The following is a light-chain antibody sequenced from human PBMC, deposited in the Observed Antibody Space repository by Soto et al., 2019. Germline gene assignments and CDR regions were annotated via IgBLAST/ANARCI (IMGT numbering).Light chain of an antibody. J-gene: IGLJ1*01. CDR2: YDN. CDR1: NSNIGSNT. CDR3: SAWEDSLNGLG. V-gene: IGLV1-44*01. Sequence: QSVLTQPPSASGTPGQRVTISCSGSNSNIGSNTVNWYQQLPGTAPKLLIYYDNLRPSGVPDRISGSKSGTSASLAIRGLRADGGADYYSSAWEDSLNGLGLGTGTKVTVL.